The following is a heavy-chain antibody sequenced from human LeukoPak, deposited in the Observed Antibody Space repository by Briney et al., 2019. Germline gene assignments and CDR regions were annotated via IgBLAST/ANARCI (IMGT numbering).Heavy chain of an antibody. Sequence: GGSLRLSCAASGFTFSSYAMSWVRQAPGKGLEWVSAISGSGGSTYYADSVKGRFTISRDNSKNTLYLQMNSLRVEDTAVYYCARDLRLFRGSGSYASTYWGRGTLVTVSS. CDR3: ARDLRLFRGSGSYASTY. CDR1: GFTFSSYA. D-gene: IGHD3-10*01. CDR2: ISGSGGST. J-gene: IGHJ4*02. V-gene: IGHV3-23*01.